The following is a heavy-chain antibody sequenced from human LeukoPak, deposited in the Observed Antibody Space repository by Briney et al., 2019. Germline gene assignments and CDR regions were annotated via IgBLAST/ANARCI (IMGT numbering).Heavy chain of an antibody. CDR2: ISYDGSNK. CDR1: GFTFSSYG. Sequence: PGGPLRLSCAASGFTFSSYGMHWVREAPGKGLEWVAVISYDGSNKYYADPVKGRFTISRDNSKNTLYLQMNSLRAEDTAVYYCATAPGYNADYWGQGTLVTVSS. V-gene: IGHV3-30*03. J-gene: IGHJ4*02. D-gene: IGHD5-24*01. CDR3: ATAPGYNADY.